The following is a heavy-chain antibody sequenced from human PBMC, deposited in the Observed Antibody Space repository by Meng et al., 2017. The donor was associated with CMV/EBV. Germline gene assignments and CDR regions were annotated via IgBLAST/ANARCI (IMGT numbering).Heavy chain of an antibody. CDR2: IKQDGSEK. J-gene: IGHJ4*02. CDR1: GFTFSSYW. D-gene: IGHD5-24*01. V-gene: IGHV3-7*01. Sequence: ETLSLTCAASGFTFSSYWMSWVRQAPGKGLEWVANIKQDGSEKYYVDSVKGRFTISRDNAKNSLYLQMNSLRAEDTAVYYCALIGEMATIDYWGQGTLVTVSS. CDR3: ALIGEMATIDY.